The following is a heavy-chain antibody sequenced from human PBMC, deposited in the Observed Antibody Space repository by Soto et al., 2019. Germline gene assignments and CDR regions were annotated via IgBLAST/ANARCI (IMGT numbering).Heavy chain of an antibody. J-gene: IGHJ6*02. V-gene: IGHV3-30*04. D-gene: IGHD2-2*01. Sequence: PGGSLRLSCSASGFTFSRHAMHWVRQAPGKGLEWVVDISYDGRTTNYSNSVRGRFTISRDNSKSTLHLQMSSLRTEDTALYYCVRGRDSTTFYALDVWGQGTTVTVSS. CDR2: ISYDGRTT. CDR3: VRGRDSTTFYALDV. CDR1: GFTFSRHA.